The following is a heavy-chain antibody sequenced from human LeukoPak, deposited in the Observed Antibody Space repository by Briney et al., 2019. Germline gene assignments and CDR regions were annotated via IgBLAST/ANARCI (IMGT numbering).Heavy chain of an antibody. J-gene: IGHJ4*02. CDR1: GFTFSSYG. Sequence: GGSLRLSCAASGFTFSSYGMHWVRQAPGKGLEWVAVIWYDGSNKYYADSVKGRFTISRDNAKNSLYLQMNSLRAEDTAVYYCASYDYGDYYFDYWGQETLVTVSS. CDR3: ASYDYGDYYFDY. V-gene: IGHV3-33*03. D-gene: IGHD4-17*01. CDR2: IWYDGSNK.